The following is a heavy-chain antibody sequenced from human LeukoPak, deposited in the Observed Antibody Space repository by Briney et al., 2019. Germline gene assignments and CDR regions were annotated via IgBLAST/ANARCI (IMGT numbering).Heavy chain of an antibody. CDR2: IYYSGGT. J-gene: IGHJ4*02. V-gene: IGHV4-30-4*08. D-gene: IGHD1-26*01. Sequence: PSQTLSLTCTVSGGSISSGDYYWSWIRQPPGKGLEWIGYIYYSGGTYYNPSLKSRVAISVDTSKNQFSLKPSSVTAADTAVYYCASQKWELPYYFDYWGQGTLVTVSS. CDR1: GGSISSGDYY. CDR3: ASQKWELPYYFDY.